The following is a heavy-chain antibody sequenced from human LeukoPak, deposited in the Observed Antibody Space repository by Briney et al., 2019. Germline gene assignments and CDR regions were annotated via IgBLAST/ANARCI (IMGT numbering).Heavy chain of an antibody. V-gene: IGHV3-53*01. Sequence: GGSPRLSCAASGFTVSSNYMAWVRQAPGKGLEWVSVIYSGGSTYYADSVKGRFTISRDNFKNTLYLQMNSLRAEDTAVYYCARDGRQGVPYWGQGILVTVSS. CDR3: ARDGRQGVPY. CDR2: IYSGGST. CDR1: GFTVSSNY. J-gene: IGHJ4*02.